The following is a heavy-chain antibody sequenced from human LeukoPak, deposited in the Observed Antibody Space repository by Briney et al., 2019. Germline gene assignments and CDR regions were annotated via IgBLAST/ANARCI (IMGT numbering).Heavy chain of an antibody. CDR1: GYSISSGYY. Sequence: PSETLSLTCTVSGYSISSGYYWGWIRQPPGKGLEWIGSIYQSGSTYYNPSLKSRVTISVDTSKNQFSLKLSSVTAADTAVYYCASTRPRYDSSGYYYYYYYMDVWGKGTTVTVSS. V-gene: IGHV4-38-2*02. D-gene: IGHD3-22*01. CDR3: ASTRPRYDSSGYYYYYYYMDV. J-gene: IGHJ6*03. CDR2: IYQSGST.